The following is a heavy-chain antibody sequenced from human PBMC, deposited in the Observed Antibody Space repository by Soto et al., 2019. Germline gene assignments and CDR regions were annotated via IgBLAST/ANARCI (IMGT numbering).Heavy chain of an antibody. V-gene: IGHV3-23*01. D-gene: IGHD2-15*01. Sequence: GGSLRLSCAASGFIFSSYGMSWVRQAPGKGLEWVSAISGSGGSTYYADSVKGRFTISRDNSKNTLYLQMNSLRAEDTAVYYCAKDAWDCSGGSCYYFDYWGQGTLVTVSS. CDR1: GFIFSSYG. CDR3: AKDAWDCSGGSCYYFDY. J-gene: IGHJ4*02. CDR2: ISGSGGST.